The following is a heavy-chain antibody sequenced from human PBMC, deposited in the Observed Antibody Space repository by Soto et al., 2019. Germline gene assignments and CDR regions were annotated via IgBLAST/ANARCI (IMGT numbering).Heavy chain of an antibody. D-gene: IGHD3-10*01. J-gene: IGHJ6*02. V-gene: IGHV1-8*01. CDR3: AKRLSGQAHYYYYVMDV. CDR1: GYTFITYD. Sequence: GASVKVSCKASGYTFITYDINWVRQATGQGLEWMGWMNPSNGNAGYAQKFQGRVTMTRNTSISTAYMELSSLRSEDTAVYYCAKRLSGQAHYYYYVMDVWGQGTTVTVSS. CDR2: MNPSNGNA.